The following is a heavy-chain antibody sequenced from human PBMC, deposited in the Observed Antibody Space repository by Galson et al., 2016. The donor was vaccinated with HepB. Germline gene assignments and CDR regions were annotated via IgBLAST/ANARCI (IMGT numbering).Heavy chain of an antibody. CDR1: GFTFDDYA. CDR3: AKDKGGGSYAYYGMDV. Sequence: SLRLSCAASGFTFDDYAMHWVRQAPGKGLEWVSGISWNSGSIDYADSVKGRFTISRDNAKDSLYLQMNSQRAEDTALYYCAKDKGGGSYAYYGMDVWGQGTTVTVSS. V-gene: IGHV3-9*01. D-gene: IGHD3-16*01. J-gene: IGHJ6*02. CDR2: ISWNSGSI.